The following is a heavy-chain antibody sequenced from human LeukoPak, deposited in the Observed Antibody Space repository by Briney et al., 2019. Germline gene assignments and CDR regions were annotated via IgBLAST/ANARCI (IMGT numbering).Heavy chain of an antibody. J-gene: IGHJ4*02. V-gene: IGHV1-69*13. D-gene: IGHD3-16*01. CDR2: IIPIFGTA. CDR3: AKPTLYLNFDY. CDR1: GGTFSSYA. Sequence: ASVKVSCKASGGTFSSYAISCVRQAPGQGLEWMGGIIPIFGTANYAQKFQGRVTITADESTSTAYMELSSLRSEDTAVYYCAKPTLYLNFDYWGQGTLVTVSS.